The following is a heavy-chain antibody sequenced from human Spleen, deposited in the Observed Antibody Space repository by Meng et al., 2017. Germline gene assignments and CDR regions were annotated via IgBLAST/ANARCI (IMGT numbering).Heavy chain of an antibody. CDR1: GFSLSTSGVG. V-gene: IGHV2-5*02. CDR2: IYWDDDK. CDR3: ARIADTTMVYWYFDL. Sequence: SGPTLVKPTHTLTLTCTFSGFSLSTSGVGVGWTRQPPGKALEWLALIYWDDDKPYSPSLKTSLTITKDTSQNQVVLIMTNMDPVDTVTYFCARIADTTMVYWYFDLWGRGTLVTVSS. J-gene: IGHJ2*01. D-gene: IGHD5-18*01.